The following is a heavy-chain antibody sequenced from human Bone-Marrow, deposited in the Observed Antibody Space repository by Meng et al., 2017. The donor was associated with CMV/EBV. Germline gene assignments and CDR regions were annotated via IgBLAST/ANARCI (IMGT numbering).Heavy chain of an antibody. CDR1: GGSFSGYY. V-gene: IGHV4-34*01. D-gene: IGHD7-27*01. CDR3: ARNNWGYAFDI. Sequence: SETLSLTCAVYGGSFSGYYWSWIRQPPGKGLEWIGEINHSGSTNYNPSPKSRVTISVDTSKNQFSLKLSSVTAADTAVYYCARNNWGYAFDIWGQGTMVTVSS. CDR2: INHSGST. J-gene: IGHJ3*02.